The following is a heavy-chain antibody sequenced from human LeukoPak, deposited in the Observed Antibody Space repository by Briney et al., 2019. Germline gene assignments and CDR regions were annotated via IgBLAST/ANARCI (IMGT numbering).Heavy chain of an antibody. V-gene: IGHV4-31*03. J-gene: IGHJ6*02. CDR1: GGSISSGGYY. Sequence: SQTLSLTCTVSGGSISSGGYYWSWIRQHPGKGLEWIGYIYYSGSTYYNPSLKSRVTISVDTSKNQFSLKLSSVTAADTAVYYCAGERVVVTATDNYYYYYGMDVWGQGTTVTVSS. D-gene: IGHD2-21*02. CDR3: AGERVVVTATDNYYYYYGMDV. CDR2: IYYSGST.